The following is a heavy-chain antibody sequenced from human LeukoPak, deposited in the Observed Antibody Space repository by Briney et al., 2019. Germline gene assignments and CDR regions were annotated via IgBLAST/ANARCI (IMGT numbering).Heavy chain of an antibody. D-gene: IGHD6-19*01. J-gene: IGHJ6*02. CDR2: INPNTGGT. V-gene: IGHV1-2*02. CDR3: ARDRDIAVAGMDV. Sequence: ASVKVSCKASGYTFTDYYIHWVRQAPGQGLEWMAWINPNTGGTNFAQKFQGRVTVTRDTSISTAYMELSRLRSDDTAVYYCARDRDIAVAGMDVWGQGTTVTVSS. CDR1: GYTFTDYY.